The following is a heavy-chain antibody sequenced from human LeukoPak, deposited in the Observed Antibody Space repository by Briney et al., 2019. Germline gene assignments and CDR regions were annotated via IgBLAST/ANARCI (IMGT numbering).Heavy chain of an antibody. J-gene: IGHJ6*02. D-gene: IGHD6-13*01. V-gene: IGHV1-18*01. CDR2: ISVYNDNT. Sequence: ASVKVSCKASGYTFTTYGINWVRQAPEQGLEWMGWISVYNDNTYYTQKLQGRVTMTTDTSTSTAYMELGSLISDDTAVYYCARGVSSWYYGMDVWGQGTTVIVSS. CDR1: GYTFTTYG. CDR3: ARGVSSWYYGMDV.